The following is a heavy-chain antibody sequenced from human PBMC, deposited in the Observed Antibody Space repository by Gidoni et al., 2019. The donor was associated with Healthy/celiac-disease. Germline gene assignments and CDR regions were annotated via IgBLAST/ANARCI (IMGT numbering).Heavy chain of an antibody. Sequence: QVQLQESGPGLVKPSETLSLTCTVSGGSISSYYWSWIRQPPGKGLEWIGYIYYRGSTNYNPSLKSRVTISVDTSKNQFSLKLSSVTAADTAVYYCARGHSSSWSNDYYYGMDVWGQGTTVTVSS. CDR3: ARGHSSSWSNDYYYGMDV. CDR2: IYYRGST. J-gene: IGHJ6*02. V-gene: IGHV4-59*01. CDR1: GGSISSYY. D-gene: IGHD6-13*01.